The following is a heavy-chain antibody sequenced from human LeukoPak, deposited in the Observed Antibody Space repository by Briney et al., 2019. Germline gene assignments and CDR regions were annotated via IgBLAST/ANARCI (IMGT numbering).Heavy chain of an antibody. CDR3: ARVGKRGSSLMTY. V-gene: IGHV3-30-3*01. Sequence: GRSLRLSCAASGFTFSSYAMHWVRQAPGKGLEWVAVISYDGSNKYYADSVKGRFTISRDNSKNTLYLQMNSLRAEDTAVYYCARVGKRGSSLMTYWGQGTLVTVSS. J-gene: IGHJ4*02. CDR2: ISYDGSNK. CDR1: GFTFSSYA. D-gene: IGHD6-6*01.